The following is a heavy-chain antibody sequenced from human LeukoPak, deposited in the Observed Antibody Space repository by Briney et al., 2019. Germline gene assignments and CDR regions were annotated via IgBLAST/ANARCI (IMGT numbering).Heavy chain of an antibody. Sequence: GVLRLSCAASGFTFSSYWMSWVRQAPGKGREWVANIKQDGSDKYYVDSVKGRFTISRDNAKNSLYLQINSLRAEDTAVYYCARKMVGGSYYDYWGQGTPVTVSS. CDR1: GFTFSSYW. V-gene: IGHV3-7*03. CDR2: IKQDGSDK. CDR3: ARKMVGGSYYDY. D-gene: IGHD2-15*01. J-gene: IGHJ4*02.